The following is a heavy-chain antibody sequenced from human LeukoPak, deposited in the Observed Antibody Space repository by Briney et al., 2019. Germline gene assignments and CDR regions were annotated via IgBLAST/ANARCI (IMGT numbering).Heavy chain of an antibody. CDR2: IYSGGST. Sequence: GGSLRLSCAASGFTVSNNYMSWVRQAPGKGLEWVSVIYSGGSTYYADSVKGRFTISRDNAENSLYLQMNSLRAEDTAVYYCARWAEGDAFDIWGQGTMVTVSS. CDR3: ARWAEGDAFDI. CDR1: GFTVSNNY. J-gene: IGHJ3*02. V-gene: IGHV3-53*01.